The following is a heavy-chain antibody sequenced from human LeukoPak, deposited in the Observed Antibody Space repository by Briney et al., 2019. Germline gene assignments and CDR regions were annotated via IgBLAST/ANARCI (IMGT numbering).Heavy chain of an antibody. V-gene: IGHV1-69*06. CDR3: ARKYCSGGSCYSGEYYYYHYMDV. CDR2: IIPIFGTA. Sequence: ASVKVSCKASGGTFSSYAISWVRQAPGQGLEWMGGIIPIFGTANYAQKFQGRVTITADKSTSTAYMELSSLRSEDTAVYYCARKYCSGGSCYSGEYYYYHYMDVWGKGTTVTVSS. J-gene: IGHJ6*03. D-gene: IGHD2-15*01. CDR1: GGTFSSYA.